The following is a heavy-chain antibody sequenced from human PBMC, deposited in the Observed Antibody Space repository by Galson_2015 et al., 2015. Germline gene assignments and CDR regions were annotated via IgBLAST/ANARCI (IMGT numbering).Heavy chain of an antibody. V-gene: IGHV7-4-1*02. J-gene: IGHJ6*02. CDR3: ARESDARYYYGMDV. Sequence: SVKVSCKASGYTFTSYAMNWGRQAPGQGLEWMGWINTTTGNPTYAQGFTGRFVFSLDTSVSTAYLQISSLKAEDSAVYYCARESDARYYYGMDVWGQGTTVTVSS. CDR1: GYTFTSYA. CDR2: INTTTGNP.